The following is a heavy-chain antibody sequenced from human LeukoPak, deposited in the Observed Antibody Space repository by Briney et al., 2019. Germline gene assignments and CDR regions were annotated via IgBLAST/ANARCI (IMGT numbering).Heavy chain of an antibody. V-gene: IGHV3-48*01. CDR1: GITFSNYS. J-gene: IGHJ6*03. D-gene: IGHD5-18*01. Sequence: GESLRLSCAPSGITFSNYSMNWVRQAPGKGLEWVSYISSSGRTIYYADSVKGRFTVSRDNAKNSLYLQMNSLRAEDTAVYYCTRGSGYSYGYRPPFYYYMDVWGKGTTVTVSS. CDR2: ISSSGRTI. CDR3: TRGSGYSYGYRPPFYYYMDV.